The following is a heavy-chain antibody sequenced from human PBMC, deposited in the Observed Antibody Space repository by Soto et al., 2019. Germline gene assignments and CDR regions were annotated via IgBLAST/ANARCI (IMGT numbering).Heavy chain of an antibody. CDR3: AKDMGPNIVLVPAATPGQYYYYGMDV. CDR1: GFTFDDYA. J-gene: IGHJ6*02. CDR2: ISWNSGSI. D-gene: IGHD2-2*01. V-gene: IGHV3-9*01. Sequence: EVQLVESGGGLVQPGRSLRLSCAASGFTFDDYAMHWVRQAPGKGLEWVSGISWNSGSIGYADSVKGRFTISRDNAKNSLYLQMNSLRAEDTALYYCAKDMGPNIVLVPAATPGQYYYYGMDVWGQGTTVTVSS.